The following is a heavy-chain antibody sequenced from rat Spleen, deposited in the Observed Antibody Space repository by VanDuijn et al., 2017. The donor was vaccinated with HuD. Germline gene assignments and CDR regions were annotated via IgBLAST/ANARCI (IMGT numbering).Heavy chain of an antibody. Sequence: EVQLVESDGGLVQPGRSLKLSCAASGFTFSDYYMAWVRQAPTKGLEWVASISYDGGSTYYRDSVKGRFTISRDNAKSSLYLQMDSLRSEDTATYYCTTDHGLRNTRGGQGVMVTVSS. CDR2: ISYDGGST. V-gene: IGHV5-20*01. CDR1: GFTFSDYY. J-gene: IGHJ2*01. CDR3: TTDHGLRNTR. D-gene: IGHD1-11*01.